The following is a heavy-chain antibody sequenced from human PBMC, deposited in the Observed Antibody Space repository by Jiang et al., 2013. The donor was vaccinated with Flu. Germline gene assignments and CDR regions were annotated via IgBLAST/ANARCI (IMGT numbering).Heavy chain of an antibody. Sequence: FQGQVTISADKSISTAYLQWSSLKASDTAMYYCARQYSSGSAFAFDYWGQGTLVTVSS. J-gene: IGHJ4*02. V-gene: IGHV5-51*01. CDR3: ARQYSSGSAFAFDY. D-gene: IGHD6-19*01.